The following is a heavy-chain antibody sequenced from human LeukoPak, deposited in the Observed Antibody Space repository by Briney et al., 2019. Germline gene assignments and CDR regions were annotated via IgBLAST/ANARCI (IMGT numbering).Heavy chain of an antibody. D-gene: IGHD2-15*01. CDR2: FYHSETT. Sequence: PSETLSLTCTVSGDSISSYYWSWIRQPPGKGLEWIAYFYHSETTNYNPSESTRYNPSLNSRVTISIDTSKNQFSLKLSSVTAADTAVYYCARILCSGKSCYSGYWGQGTLVTVSS. CDR3: ARILCSGKSCYSGY. CDR1: GDSISSYY. V-gene: IGHV4-59*08. J-gene: IGHJ4*02.